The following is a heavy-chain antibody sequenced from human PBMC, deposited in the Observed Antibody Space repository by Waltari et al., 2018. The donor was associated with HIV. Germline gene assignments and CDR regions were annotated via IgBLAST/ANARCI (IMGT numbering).Heavy chain of an antibody. CDR2: RYYIGST. Sequence: QVQLQESGPGLVKPSQTLSLTCTVSGGSISSGGYYWSWIRQHPGKGLEWIGYRYYIGSTYYTPSLKSRVTISVDTSKNQFSLKLSSVTAADTAVYYCARVQTGGYCSGGSCPPYYYYGMDVWGQGTTVTVSS. CDR1: GGSISSGGYY. CDR3: ARVQTGGYCSGGSCPPYYYYGMDV. J-gene: IGHJ6*02. D-gene: IGHD2-15*01. V-gene: IGHV4-31*03.